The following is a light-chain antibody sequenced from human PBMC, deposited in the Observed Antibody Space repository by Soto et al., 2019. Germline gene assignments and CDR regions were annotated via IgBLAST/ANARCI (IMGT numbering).Light chain of an antibody. CDR3: QQFYDLPIT. Sequence: DIQMTQSPSALSASVGDRVTITCXASQDISDVLNWYQQQPGKAPKVLIYDASKLQTGVPSRFSGRGSGKDFTFTISSLQPDDSGTYYCQQFYDLPITFGQGTRLEIK. CDR2: DAS. J-gene: IGKJ5*01. CDR1: QDISDV. V-gene: IGKV1-33*01.